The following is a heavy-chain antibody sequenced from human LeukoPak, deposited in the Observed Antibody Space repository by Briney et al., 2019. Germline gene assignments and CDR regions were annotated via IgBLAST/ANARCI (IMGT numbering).Heavy chain of an antibody. CDR3: ARARGEYSSGWYSYFDY. CDR2: ISSSSSYI. Sequence: GGSLRLSCAASGFTFSSYSMNWVRQAPGKGLEWVSSISSSSSYIYYADSVKGGFTISRDNAKNSLYLQMNSLRAEDTAVYYCARARGEYSSGWYSYFDYWGQGTLVTVSS. CDR1: GFTFSSYS. D-gene: IGHD6-19*01. V-gene: IGHV3-21*01. J-gene: IGHJ4*02.